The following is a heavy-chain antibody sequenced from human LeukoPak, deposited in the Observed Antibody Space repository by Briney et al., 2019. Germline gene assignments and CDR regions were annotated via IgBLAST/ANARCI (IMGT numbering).Heavy chain of an antibody. V-gene: IGHV1-46*01. D-gene: IGHD6-6*01. CDR1: GYTLTSYY. J-gene: IGHJ4*02. Sequence: GASVKVSCKASGYTLTSYYMHWERQAPGQGLEWIGIVKPSDGSKSYAQKFQGRVTMTRDTSTYTDYMELSSLRPEDTAVYYCARERNIAAGHFVYWGQGTLVTVPS. CDR3: ARERNIAAGHFVY. CDR2: VKPSDGSK.